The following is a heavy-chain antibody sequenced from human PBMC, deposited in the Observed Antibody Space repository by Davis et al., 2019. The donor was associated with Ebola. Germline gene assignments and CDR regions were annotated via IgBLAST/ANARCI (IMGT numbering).Heavy chain of an antibody. Sequence: GESLKISCKGSGFIFDNYWIDWVRQMPGKGLEWMGTISPGDSYIKYNPSFQGHVIISADSSINTVYLQWSSLRASDTATYYCAGQDEYSNGLAAYWGQGTLVTVSS. J-gene: IGHJ4*02. CDR2: ISPGDSYI. CDR3: AGQDEYSNGLAAY. V-gene: IGHV5-10-1*01. D-gene: IGHD6-19*01. CDR1: GFIFDNYW.